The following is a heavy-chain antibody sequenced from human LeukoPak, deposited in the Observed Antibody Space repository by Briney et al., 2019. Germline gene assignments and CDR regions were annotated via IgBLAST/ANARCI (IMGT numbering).Heavy chain of an antibody. J-gene: IGHJ5*01. CDR3: ARGGEGPYGNYAPDS. Sequence: ASVKVSCKASGYTFTSYYMHWVRQAPGQGLEWMGIINPSGGSTSYAQKFQGRVTMTRDMSTSTVYMELSSLRSEDTAVYYCARGGEGPYGNYAPDSWGQGTLVTVSS. CDR1: GYTFTSYY. V-gene: IGHV1-46*01. D-gene: IGHD3-10*01. CDR2: INPSGGST.